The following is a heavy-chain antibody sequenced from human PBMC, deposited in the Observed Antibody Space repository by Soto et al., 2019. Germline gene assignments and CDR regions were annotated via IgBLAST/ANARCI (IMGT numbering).Heavy chain of an antibody. D-gene: IGHD3-3*01. V-gene: IGHV4-4*02. CDR3: ATGNVDSMLEY. CDR2: MFHRGGA. CDR1: DGSISTYDW. J-gene: IGHJ4*02. Sequence: SETLSLTCVVSDGSISTYDWWTWVRQPPGKGLEWIGKMFHRGGADYSPSLKSRVTISADSSKNHFSLRLTAVTAADTAVYYCATGNVDSMLEYWGQGTQVTASS.